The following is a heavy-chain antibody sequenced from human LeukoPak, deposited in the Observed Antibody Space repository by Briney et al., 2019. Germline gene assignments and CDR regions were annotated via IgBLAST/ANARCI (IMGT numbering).Heavy chain of an antibody. V-gene: IGHV3-21*01. CDR3: ARDRGARGRGLA. Sequence: GGSLRLSCAASGFTFRIYSMNWVRQAPGTGLEWVSSIGSSSGDIYYADSVKGRFTISRDNDKNSLYLQMNSLRAEDTAVYYCARDRGARGRGLAWGQGTQVTVSS. J-gene: IGHJ5*02. CDR1: GFTFRIYS. D-gene: IGHD3-10*01. CDR2: IGSSSGDI.